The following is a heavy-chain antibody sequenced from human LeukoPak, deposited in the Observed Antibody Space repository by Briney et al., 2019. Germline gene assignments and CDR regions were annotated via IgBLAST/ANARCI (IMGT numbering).Heavy chain of an antibody. V-gene: IGHV5-51*01. J-gene: IGHJ4*02. D-gene: IGHD1-26*01. CDR1: GYSFSNYW. CDR3: ARLLGSYFDY. Sequence: GESLKISCKGSGYSFSNYWIGWVRQMLGKGLEWMGIIYVADSATRYSPSFQGQVIISADKSINTAYLQWSSLKASDTAMYYCARLLGSYFDYWGQGTLVTVSS. CDR2: IYVADSAT.